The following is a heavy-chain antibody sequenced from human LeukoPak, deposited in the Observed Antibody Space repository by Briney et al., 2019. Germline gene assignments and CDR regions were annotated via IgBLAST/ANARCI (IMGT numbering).Heavy chain of an antibody. CDR3: ARELYYDSSGYYPYFDY. D-gene: IGHD3-22*01. J-gene: IGHJ4*02. CDR1: GFTFSSYA. CDR2: ISYDGSNK. V-gene: IGHV3-30-3*01. Sequence: PGGSLRLSCAASGFTFSSYAMHWVRQAPGKGLEWVAVISYDGSNKYYAGSVKGRFTISRDNSKNTLYLQMNSLRAEDTAVYYCARELYYDSSGYYPYFDYWGQGTLVTVSS.